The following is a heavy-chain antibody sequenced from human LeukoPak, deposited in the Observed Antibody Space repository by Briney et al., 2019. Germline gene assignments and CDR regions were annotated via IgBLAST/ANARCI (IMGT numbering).Heavy chain of an antibody. J-gene: IGHJ6*02. D-gene: IGHD3-9*01. CDR3: ARGAARYYDILTGYSPYYYYGMDV. Sequence: SQTLSLTCTVSGGSISSGGYYWSWIRQPPGKGLEWIGYIYYSGSTYYNPSLKSRVTISVDTSKNQFSLKLSSVTAADTAVYYCARGAARYYDILTGYSPYYYYGMDVWGQGTTVTVSS. V-gene: IGHV4-30-4*01. CDR1: GGSISSGGYY. CDR2: IYYSGST.